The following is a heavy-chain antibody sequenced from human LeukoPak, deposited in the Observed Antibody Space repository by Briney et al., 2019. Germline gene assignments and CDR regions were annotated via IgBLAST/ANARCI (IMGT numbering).Heavy chain of an antibody. V-gene: IGHV4-38-2*02. CDR3: ARSGPYYYHYLDV. CDR2: VYHSGST. Sequence: PSETLSLTCTVSGYSITSGYYWVWIRQPPGKGLEWIGAVYHSGSTYYNPSLKSRVAISVDTSKNLFSLNLYSVTAADTAVYFCARSGPYYYHYLDVWGKGTTATVSS. J-gene: IGHJ6*03. D-gene: IGHD3-10*01. CDR1: GYSITSGYY.